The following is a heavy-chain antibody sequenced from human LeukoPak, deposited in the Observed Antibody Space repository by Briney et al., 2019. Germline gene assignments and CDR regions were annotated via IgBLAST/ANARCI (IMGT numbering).Heavy chain of an antibody. Sequence: PSETLSLTCTVSGGSIRSSYYYWGWIRQPPGKGLEWIGSIYDSGSTYYNPSLKSRVTISVDRSKNQFSLKLSSVTAADTAVYYCARDSSWYSSGVFDYWGQGTLVTVSS. V-gene: IGHV4-39*07. CDR2: IYDSGST. CDR1: GGSIRSSYYY. CDR3: ARDSSWYSSGVFDY. J-gene: IGHJ4*02. D-gene: IGHD6-13*01.